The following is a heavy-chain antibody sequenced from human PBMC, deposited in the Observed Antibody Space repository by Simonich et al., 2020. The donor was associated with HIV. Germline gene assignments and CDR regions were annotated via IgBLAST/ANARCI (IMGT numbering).Heavy chain of an antibody. Sequence: QVQLQQWGAGLLKPSETLSLSCAVYGGSFSGDYWSWIRQPPGKGREWIGEINHSESTNYKPSLKSRATISVDTSKNQFSLKLSSVTAADTAVYYCARGGYCSGGSCYPLFSRYGMDVWGQGTTVTVSS. CDR3: ARGGYCSGGSCYPLFSRYGMDV. J-gene: IGHJ6*02. V-gene: IGHV4-34*01. D-gene: IGHD2-15*01. CDR2: INHSEST. CDR1: GGSFSGDY.